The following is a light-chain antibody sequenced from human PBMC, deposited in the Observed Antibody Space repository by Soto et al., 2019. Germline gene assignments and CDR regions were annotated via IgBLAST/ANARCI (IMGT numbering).Light chain of an antibody. V-gene: IGKV3-20*01. CDR1: QSVGSGY. CDR2: GAS. Sequence: EIVLTQSPGTLSLSPGERATLSCRASQSVGSGYLAWYQQKPGQAPRLLIYGASNRATGIPDRFSCSGSGTDLTLTISALEPEDFALYYYQQYRTCPTMYTFGQGTKLEIK. J-gene: IGKJ2*01. CDR3: QQYRTCPTMYT.